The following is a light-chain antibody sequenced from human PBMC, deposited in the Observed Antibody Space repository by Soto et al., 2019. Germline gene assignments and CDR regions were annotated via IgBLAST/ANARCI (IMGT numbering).Light chain of an antibody. CDR1: SGHSRYT. V-gene: IGLV4-69*01. J-gene: IGLJ2*01. CDR3: QTWGTGIP. CDR2: VESDGSH. Sequence: QSVLTQSPSAAASLGASVKLTCTLSSGHSRYTIAWHQKQPEKGPHYLMKVESDGSHSKGDGIPDRFSGSGSGAERYLTISGLQSEDEADYYCQTWGTGIPFGGGTKLTVL.